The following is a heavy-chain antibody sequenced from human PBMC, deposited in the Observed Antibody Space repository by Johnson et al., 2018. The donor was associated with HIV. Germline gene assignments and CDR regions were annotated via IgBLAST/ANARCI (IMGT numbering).Heavy chain of an antibody. CDR2: INWNSGSV. Sequence: EVQLVESGGGVVRPGGSLRLSCAASRFTFNNYAMSWVRQVPGEGLEWVSGINWNSGSVAYADSVKGRFTISRDNVRNSLYLQMNILRAEDTALFYCARDRAGFDIWGQGTMVSVSS. CDR1: RFTFNNYA. D-gene: IGHD6-19*01. CDR3: ARDRAGFDI. V-gene: IGHV3-20*04. J-gene: IGHJ3*02.